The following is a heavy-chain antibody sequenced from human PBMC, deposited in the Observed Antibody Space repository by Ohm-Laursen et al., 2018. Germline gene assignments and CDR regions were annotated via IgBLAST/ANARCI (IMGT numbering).Heavy chain of an antibody. V-gene: IGHV1-69*04. CDR3: ARDGRGYSYGYSIDAFDI. D-gene: IGHD5-18*01. J-gene: IGHJ3*02. CDR1: GYSFTNYG. Sequence: SSVKVSCKASGYSFTNYGISWVRQAPGQGLEWMGWISDFSGQTNYAQKFQGRVTITADKSTSTAYMELSSLRSEDTAVYYCARDGRGYSYGYSIDAFDIWGQGTMVTVSS. CDR2: ISDFSGQT.